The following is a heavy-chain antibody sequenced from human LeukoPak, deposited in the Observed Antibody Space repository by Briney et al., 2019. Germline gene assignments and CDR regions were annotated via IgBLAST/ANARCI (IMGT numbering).Heavy chain of an antibody. CDR1: GGTFSSYA. CDR3: AREPGAGDGY. Sequence: GASVKVSCTASGGTFSSYAISWVRQAPGQGLEWMGGIIPIFGTANYAQKFQGRVTITADESTSTAYMELSSLRSEDTAVYYCAREPGAGDGYWGQGTLVTVSS. V-gene: IGHV1-69*13. CDR2: IIPIFGTA. D-gene: IGHD3-16*01. J-gene: IGHJ4*02.